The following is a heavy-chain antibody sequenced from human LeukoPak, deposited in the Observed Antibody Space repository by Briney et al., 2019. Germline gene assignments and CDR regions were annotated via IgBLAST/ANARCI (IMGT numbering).Heavy chain of an antibody. Sequence: GGSLRLSCAASGFTFSSYAMSWVRQAEGKGREWVSANTGRCASTYYADAVKGRFTISRDNPQHTLYLQMNSLRGEDTAVYYCAKDVFWSGYYPFDYWGQGTLVTVSS. CDR2: NTGRCAST. CDR3: AKDVFWSGYYPFDY. CDR1: GFTFSSYA. V-gene: IGHV3-23*01. D-gene: IGHD3-3*01. J-gene: IGHJ4*02.